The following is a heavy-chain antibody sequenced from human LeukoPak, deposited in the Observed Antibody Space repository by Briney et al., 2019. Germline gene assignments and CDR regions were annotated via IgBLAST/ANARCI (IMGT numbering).Heavy chain of an antibody. J-gene: IGHJ4*02. CDR1: GYTFTYHY. CDR2: ITPFNGNT. D-gene: IGHD4-11*01. V-gene: IGHV1-45*02. Sequence: ASVKVSCKASGYTFTYHYLHWVRQAPGQALEWMGWITPFNGNTYYAQKFQDRVTITRDRSMSTAYMELSSLRSEDTAMYYCARSSDSSNYPFAYWGQGTLVTVSS. CDR3: ARSSDSSNYPFAY.